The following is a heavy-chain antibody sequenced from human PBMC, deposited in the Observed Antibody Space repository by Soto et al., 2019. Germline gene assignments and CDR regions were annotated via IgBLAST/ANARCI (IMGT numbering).Heavy chain of an antibody. CDR2: ISYDGSNK. CDR3: AREYFGYWDY. CDR1: GFTFSSYA. D-gene: IGHD3-22*01. V-gene: IGHV3-30-3*01. Sequence: GGSLRLSCAASGFTFSSYAMHWVRQAPGKGLEWVAVISYDGSNKYYADSVKGRFTISRDNSKNTLYLQMNSLRAEDTTVYCCAREYFGYWDYWGQGTLVTLSS. J-gene: IGHJ4*02.